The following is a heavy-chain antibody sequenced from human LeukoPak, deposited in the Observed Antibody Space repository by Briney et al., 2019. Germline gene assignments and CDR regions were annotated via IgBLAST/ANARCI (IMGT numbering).Heavy chain of an antibody. CDR1: GFTFSAYG. V-gene: IGHV3-48*01. CDR3: ARGLHCSSTSCYYPDLFDY. Sequence: GGSLRLSCAASGFTFSAYGINWVRQAPGKGLEWVSYISSTSSTIHYADAVKGRFTISRDNAKNSLYLQMNSLRAEDTAVYYCARGLHCSSTSCYYPDLFDYWGQGTLVTVSS. J-gene: IGHJ4*02. D-gene: IGHD2-2*01. CDR2: ISSTSSTI.